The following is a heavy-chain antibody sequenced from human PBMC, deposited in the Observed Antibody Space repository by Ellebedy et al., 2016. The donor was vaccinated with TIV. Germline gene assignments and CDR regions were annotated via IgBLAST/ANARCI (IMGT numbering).Heavy chain of an antibody. V-gene: IGHV4-59*08. CDR2: IYYSGST. D-gene: IGHD6-19*01. CDR1: GGSISSYY. CDR3: ARHVSYSSGWRPYFDY. J-gene: IGHJ4*02. Sequence: MPSETLSLTCTVSGGSISSYYWSWIRQPPGKGLEWIGYIYYSGSTNYNPSLKSRVTISVDTSKNQFSLKLSSVTAADTAVYYCARHVSYSSGWRPYFDYWGQGTLVTVSS.